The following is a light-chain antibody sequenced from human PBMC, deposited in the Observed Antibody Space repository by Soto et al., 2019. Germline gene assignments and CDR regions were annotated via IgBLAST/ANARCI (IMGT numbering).Light chain of an antibody. V-gene: IGLV2-14*01. J-gene: IGLJ1*01. CDR3: NSYATNNTRV. CDR2: DVS. CDR1: SSDVGRYKY. Sequence: QSVLTQPASVSGSPGQSITISCTGTSSDVGRYKYVSWFQQHPGKAPKLMIFDVSNRPSGVSNRFSGSKSGNTASLTISGLQAEDEADYYCNSYATNNTRVFGTGTKLTVL.